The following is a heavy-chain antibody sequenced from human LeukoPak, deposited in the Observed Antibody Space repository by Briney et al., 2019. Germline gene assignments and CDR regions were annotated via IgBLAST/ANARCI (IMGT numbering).Heavy chain of an antibody. V-gene: IGHV4-59*08. CDR3: ARHDVVPVIRRGFDF. CDR1: GGSVSGYY. Sequence: KSSETLSLTCTVSGGSVSGYYWSWIRQSPGKGLEWIGYIFYSGTTLYSPSLKTRVTMSVDTSANRFSLKFSSVTAADTAVYYCARHDVVPVIRRGFDFWGQGTLVTVSS. CDR2: IFYSGTT. D-gene: IGHD2-21*02. J-gene: IGHJ4*02.